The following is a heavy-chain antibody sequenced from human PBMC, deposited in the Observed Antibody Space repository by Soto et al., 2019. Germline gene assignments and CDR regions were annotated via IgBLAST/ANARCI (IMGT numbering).Heavy chain of an antibody. CDR1: GGTFSSYA. D-gene: IGHD5-12*01. Sequence: QIKLVQSGAEVKKTGSSVKVSCKASGGTFSSYAISWVRQAPGQGLEWMGGIIPIFGTANYAQKFQGRVTITADESTSTAYMELSSLRSEDTAVYYCARVGEMATISDYWGQGTLVTVSS. CDR3: ARVGEMATISDY. CDR2: IIPIFGTA. J-gene: IGHJ4*02. V-gene: IGHV1-69*12.